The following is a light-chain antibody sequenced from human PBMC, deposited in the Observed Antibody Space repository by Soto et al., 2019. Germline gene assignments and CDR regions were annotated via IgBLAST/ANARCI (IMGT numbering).Light chain of an antibody. V-gene: IGLV4-69*02. CDR1: SGHSNNA. CDR2: LNSDGSH. J-gene: IGLJ2*01. Sequence: QPVLTQSPSASASLGASVKLTCTLSSGHSNNAIAWHQQQPEKGPRYLMKLNSDGSHNKGDGIPDRFSASRSGAERYLTISSLQPEDEADYFCQTWGAGIRVFGGGTKLTVL. CDR3: QTWGAGIRV.